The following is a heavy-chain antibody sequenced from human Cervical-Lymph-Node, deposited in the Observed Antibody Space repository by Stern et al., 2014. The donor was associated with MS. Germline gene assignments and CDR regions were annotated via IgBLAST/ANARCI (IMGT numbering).Heavy chain of an antibody. J-gene: IGHJ4*02. CDR1: GFTFTNYD. V-gene: IGHV3-13*01. D-gene: IGHD3-10*01. Sequence: EVELVESGGGLVQPGGSLRLSCAASGFTFTNYDMHWVRQGTGKGLEWVSAVASTGATYYSGSAKGRFTISRDNARNTFYLQMHSLTAGDTAVYYCARVGDSSIDWGQGTLVTVSS. CDR3: ARVGDSSID. CDR2: VASTGAT.